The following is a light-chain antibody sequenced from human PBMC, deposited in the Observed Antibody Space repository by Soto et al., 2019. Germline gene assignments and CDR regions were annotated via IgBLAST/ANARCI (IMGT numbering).Light chain of an antibody. CDR3: QQYGTSSRT. J-gene: IGKJ1*01. V-gene: IGKV1-39*01. CDR1: QSISRY. Sequence: DIQMTQSPSSRLASLGDRVTISYRASQSISRYLNWYQQKPGRAPKFLIYSTSNLQRGVPSRFSGSGSGTDFTLTISSLQPEDFAVYYCQQYGTSSRTFGQGTKVDIK. CDR2: STS.